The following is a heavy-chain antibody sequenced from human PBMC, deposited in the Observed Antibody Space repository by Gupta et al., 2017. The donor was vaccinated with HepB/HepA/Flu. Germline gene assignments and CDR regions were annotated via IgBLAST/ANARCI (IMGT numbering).Heavy chain of an antibody. CDR1: GGSFSDYY. J-gene: IGHJ4*02. CDR3: AREVVRGYYGSGSYSPFDY. V-gene: IGHV4-34*01. CDR2: INHSGST. D-gene: IGHD3-10*01. Sequence: QVQLQQWGAGLLKPSETLSLTCAVYGGSFSDYYWSWIRQLPGKGLEWIGEINHSGSTNYNPSLKSRVTISADTSKNQFSLKLSFVTAADTAVYYCAREVVRGYYGSGSYSPFDYWGQGTLVSVSS.